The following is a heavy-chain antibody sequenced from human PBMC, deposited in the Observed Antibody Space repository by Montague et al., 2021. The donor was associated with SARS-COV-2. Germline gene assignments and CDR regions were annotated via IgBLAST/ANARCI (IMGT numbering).Heavy chain of an antibody. J-gene: IGHJ3*02. CDR3: ASSGITLTGLDAFDI. CDR1: GDSVSSKSVA. V-gene: IGHV6-1*01. Sequence: CAISGDSVSSKSVAWNWIRQSPSRGLEWLGRTYYRTKWDSDYAEAVKGRLVITPDTSKNQVSMQLNYVIPEDTAVYFCASSGITLTGLDAFDIWGQGTMVTVSS. D-gene: IGHD3-9*01. CDR2: TYYRTKWDS.